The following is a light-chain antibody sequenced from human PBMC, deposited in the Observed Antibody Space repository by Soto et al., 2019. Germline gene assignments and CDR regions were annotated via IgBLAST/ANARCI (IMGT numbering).Light chain of an antibody. CDR1: QSVRTK. V-gene: IGKV3-15*01. CDR3: QQYNSWPPIT. Sequence: EVVMTQSPGTLSVSPGEGATLFCRASQSVRTKLAWYQQRAGQAPRLLMYGASTRATGIPGRFSGSGSGTEFTLTISSLQSEDFAVYYCQQYNSWPPITFGQGTRLEIK. CDR2: GAS. J-gene: IGKJ5*01.